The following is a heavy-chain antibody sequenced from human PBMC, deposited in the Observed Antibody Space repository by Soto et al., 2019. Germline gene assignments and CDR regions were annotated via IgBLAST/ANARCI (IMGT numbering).Heavy chain of an antibody. Sequence: SVKVSCKASGYTFTGYYMHWVRQAPGQGLEWMGWINPNSGGTNYAQKFQGWVTMTRDTSISTAYMELSRLRSDDTAVYYCERAVLGALAGANYSYYGMDVWGQGTTVTVSS. J-gene: IGHJ6*02. D-gene: IGHD6-19*01. CDR3: ERAVLGALAGANYSYYGMDV. V-gene: IGHV1-2*04. CDR1: GYTFTGYY. CDR2: INPNSGGT.